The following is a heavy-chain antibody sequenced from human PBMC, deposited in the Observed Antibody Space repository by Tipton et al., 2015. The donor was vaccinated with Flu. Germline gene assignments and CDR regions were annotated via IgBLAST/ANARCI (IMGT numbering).Heavy chain of an antibody. D-gene: IGHD1-1*01. CDR3: AKVLMAGLQQTGYWIFDL. Sequence: SLRLSCAASGFTFDTYVMSWVRQAPGKGLGWVSGIGAGGAGTYYADSVKGRFTISRDNSKNTLYLQMERLRAEDTAIYYCAKVLMAGLQQTGYWIFDLWGRGALVTVSS. CDR1: GFTFDTYV. V-gene: IGHV3-23*01. CDR2: IGAGGAGT. J-gene: IGHJ2*01.